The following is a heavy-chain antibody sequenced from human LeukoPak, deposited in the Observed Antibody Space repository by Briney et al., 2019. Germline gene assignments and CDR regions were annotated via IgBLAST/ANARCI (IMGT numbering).Heavy chain of an antibody. V-gene: IGHV3-15*01. J-gene: IGHJ4*02. CDR3: ITPLPYSAQ. CDR1: GFTFNNYA. CDR2: IKPKTDGETT. D-gene: IGHD2-21*01. Sequence: SGGSLRLSCEGSGFTFNNYAMSWVRQAPGKGLEWVGRIKPKTDGETTEYAAPVKDRFSISRDDSKSMMYLQMNSLKTEDTAVYYCITPLPYSAQGGQGTLVTVSS.